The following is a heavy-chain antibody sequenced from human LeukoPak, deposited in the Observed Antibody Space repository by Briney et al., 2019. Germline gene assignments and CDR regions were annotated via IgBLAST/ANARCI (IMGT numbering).Heavy chain of an antibody. CDR3: ARGFPPHDYGDTGRFDD. D-gene: IGHD4/OR15-4a*01. J-gene: IGHJ4*02. V-gene: IGHV5-51*01. Sequence: GESLKISCKGSGYTFDNYWIGWVRQMPGEGLEWMGIIYPGDSDTRYSPSFQGQVTISADKSISTAYLQWSSLKASDTAMYYCARGFPPHDYGDTGRFDDWGQGTLVTVSS. CDR2: IYPGDSDT. CDR1: GYTFDNYW.